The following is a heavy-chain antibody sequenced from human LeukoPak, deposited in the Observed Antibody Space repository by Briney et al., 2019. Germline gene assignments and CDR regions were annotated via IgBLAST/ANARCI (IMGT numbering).Heavy chain of an antibody. D-gene: IGHD2-15*01. CDR3: AREKIAASMGYPDS. J-gene: IGHJ4*02. CDR1: GYTFTAYS. CDR2: INPNTGGT. Sequence: ASVKVSCKASGYTFTAYSIHWVRQAPGQRFEWMGWINPNTGGTNYAQRFQGRVTMTRVTSISTAYMEINRLTSDDTALYYCAREKIAASMGYPDSWGQGTLVTVSS. V-gene: IGHV1-2*02.